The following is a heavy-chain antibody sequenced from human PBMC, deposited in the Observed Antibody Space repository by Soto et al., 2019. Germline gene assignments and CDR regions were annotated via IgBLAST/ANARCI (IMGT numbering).Heavy chain of an antibody. CDR2: INHRGST. CDR1: GGSFSGYY. D-gene: IGHD6-25*01. CDR3: ARCSRVQIPAASGRDYYYHGLDV. Sequence: QVQLQQWGAGLLKPSETLSLTCAVYGGSFSGYYWSWIRQPPGKGLEWIGEINHRGSTNYNPSLKRRVTISVDTSKHQFALKLNSVTAADTAVYYCARCSRVQIPAASGRDYYYHGLDVWGQGTAVTVSS. V-gene: IGHV4-34*01. J-gene: IGHJ6*02.